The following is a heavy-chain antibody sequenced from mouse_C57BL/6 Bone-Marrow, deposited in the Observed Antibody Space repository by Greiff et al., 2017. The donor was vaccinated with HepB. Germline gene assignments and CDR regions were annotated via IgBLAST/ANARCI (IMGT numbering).Heavy chain of an antibody. Sequence: EVQLQQSGAELVRPGASVKLSCTASGFNIKDDYMHWVKQRPEQGLEWIGWIDPENGDTEYASKFQGKATITADTSSNTAYLQLSSLTSEDTAVYYCTTWLYVSSPYYFDYWGQGTTLTVSS. V-gene: IGHV14-4*01. CDR2: IDPENGDT. J-gene: IGHJ2*01. D-gene: IGHD1-1*01. CDR1: GFNIKDDY. CDR3: TTWLYVSSPYYFDY.